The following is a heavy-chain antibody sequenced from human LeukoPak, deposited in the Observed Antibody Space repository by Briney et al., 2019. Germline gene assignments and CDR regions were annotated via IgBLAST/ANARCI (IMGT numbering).Heavy chain of an antibody. CDR1: GFTFSSYA. CDR2: ISGSGGST. J-gene: IGHJ5*02. CDR3: AKDSGDFWSGYYGRHWFDP. D-gene: IGHD3-3*01. V-gene: IGHV3-23*01. Sequence: PGGSLRLSCAASGFTFSSYAMSWVRQAPGKGLEWVSAISGSGGSTYYADSVKGRFTISRDNSKNTLYLQMNSLRAEDTAVYYCAKDSGDFWSGYYGRHWFDPWGQGTLVTVSS.